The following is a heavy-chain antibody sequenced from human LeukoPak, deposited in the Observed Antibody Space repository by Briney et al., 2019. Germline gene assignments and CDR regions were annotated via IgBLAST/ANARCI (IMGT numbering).Heavy chain of an antibody. J-gene: IGHJ6*02. D-gene: IGHD3-10*01. CDR3: ARDLGVLLWFGELMDV. CDR1: GYTFTSYY. V-gene: IGHV1-46*01. Sequence: ASVKVSCKASGYTFTSYYMHWVRQAPGQGLEWMGIINPSGGSTSYAQKFQGRVTMTRDTSISTAYMELSRLRSDDTAVYYCARDLGVLLWFGELMDVWGQGTTVTVSS. CDR2: INPSGGST.